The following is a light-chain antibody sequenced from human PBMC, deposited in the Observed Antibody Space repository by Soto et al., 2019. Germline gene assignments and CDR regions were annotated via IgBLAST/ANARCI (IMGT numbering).Light chain of an antibody. J-gene: IGLJ1*01. CDR1: SSDVGSHNY. V-gene: IGLV2-14*01. Sequence: QSVLTQPASVSGSPGQSITISCTGTSSDVGSHNYVSWYQQRPGKAPKLIIFEVNSRPSGVSNRFSGSKSGSAASLTISGLQAEDEADYYCSSYSSTSTPYVFGGGTKV. CDR2: EVN. CDR3: SSYSSTSTPYV.